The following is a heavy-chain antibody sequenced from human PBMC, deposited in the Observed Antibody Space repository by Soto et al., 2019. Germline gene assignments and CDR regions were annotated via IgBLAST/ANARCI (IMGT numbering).Heavy chain of an antibody. CDR3: ARELQGLYYFDY. CDR2: IDGGNGNT. Sequence: ASVTVPCKASEFSFPSYTMRLVRQAPGQRLEWMGWIDGGNGNTKYSQKFQGRVTITRDTSASTAYMELSSLRSDDTAVYYCARELQGLYYFDYWGQGTLVTVSS. J-gene: IGHJ4*02. D-gene: IGHD2-21*02. CDR1: EFSFPSYT. V-gene: IGHV1-3*01.